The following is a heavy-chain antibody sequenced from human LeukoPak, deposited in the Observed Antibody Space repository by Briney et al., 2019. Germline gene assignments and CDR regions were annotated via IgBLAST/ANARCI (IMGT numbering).Heavy chain of an antibody. CDR3: AREDSGYDLANGMDV. CDR1: GGSISSGDYY. CDR2: IYYSGST. J-gene: IGHJ6*02. V-gene: IGHV4-30-4*01. Sequence: KPSETLSLTCTVSGGSISSGDYYWSWIRQPPGKGLEWIGYIYYSGSTYYNPSLKSRVTISVDTSKNQFSLKLSSVTAADTAVYYCAREDSGYDLANGMDVWGQGTTVTVSS. D-gene: IGHD5-12*01.